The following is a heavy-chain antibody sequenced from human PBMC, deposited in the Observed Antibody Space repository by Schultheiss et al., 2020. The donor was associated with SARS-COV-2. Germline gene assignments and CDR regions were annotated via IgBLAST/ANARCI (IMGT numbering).Heavy chain of an antibody. D-gene: IGHD4-17*01. J-gene: IGHJ4*02. V-gene: IGHV4-39*07. CDR1: GDSIASRSHY. Sequence: SETLSLTCTVSGDSIASRSHYWGWIRQPPGKGLEWIASIYYSGTTYYNPPLKSRATISVDTSKKQFSLKLTSVTAADTAVYYCAAHDFGDYAFDYWGQGTLVTVSS. CDR3: AAHDFGDYAFDY. CDR2: IYYSGTT.